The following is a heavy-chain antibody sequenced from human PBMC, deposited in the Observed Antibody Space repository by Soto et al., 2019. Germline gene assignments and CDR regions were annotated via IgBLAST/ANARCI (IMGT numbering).Heavy chain of an antibody. CDR3: AKDGGIIVKAGDAFDV. Sequence: PGGSLRLSCASSGFTLSMSAVNWVRQAPGKGLEWVSYISDSGDRTYYADSVRGRFTISRDRSKNTVPLQMDSLRAEDTAVYYCAKDGGIIVKAGDAFDVWGQGTKVTVSS. CDR1: GFTLSMSA. CDR2: ISDSGDRT. V-gene: IGHV3-23*01. J-gene: IGHJ3*01. D-gene: IGHD3-16*02.